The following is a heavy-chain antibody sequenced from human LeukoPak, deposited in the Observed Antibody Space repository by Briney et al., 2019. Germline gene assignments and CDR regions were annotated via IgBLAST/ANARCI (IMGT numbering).Heavy chain of an antibody. Sequence: PGGSLRLSCAASGFTFSCYWIHWVRQAPGKGLVWVSRINGDGSTTSYADSVKGRFTISRDNAKNTLYLQMNSLRVEDTAVYYCARESFDIWGQGTMVTVSS. CDR3: ARESFDI. CDR1: GFTFSCYW. CDR2: INGDGSTT. J-gene: IGHJ3*02. V-gene: IGHV3-74*01.